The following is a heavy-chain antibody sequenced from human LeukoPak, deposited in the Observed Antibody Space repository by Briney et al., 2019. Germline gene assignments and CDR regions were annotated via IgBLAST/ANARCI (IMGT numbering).Heavy chain of an antibody. J-gene: IGHJ6*02. V-gene: IGHV1-2*02. CDR1: GYTFTGYY. CDR3: ATGGNSPQQYYYYYGMDV. D-gene: IGHD1/OR15-1a*01. Sequence: VASVKVSCKVSGYTFTGYYMHWVRQAPGQGLEWMGWINPNSGGTNYAQKFQGRVTMTRDTSISTAYMELSRLRSEDTAVYYCATGGNSPQQYYYYYGMDVWGQGTTVTVSS. CDR2: INPNSGGT.